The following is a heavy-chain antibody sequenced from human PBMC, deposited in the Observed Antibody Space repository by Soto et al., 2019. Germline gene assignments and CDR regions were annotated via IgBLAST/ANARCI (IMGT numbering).Heavy chain of an antibody. CDR2: ISSTGST. V-gene: IGHV4-61*01. CDR3: ARETYGDYVGYFDP. Sequence: SETLSLTCTVSGGSVSSGNYYWSWIRQPPGKGLEWIGYISSTGSTDYNTSLNNRVSMSVDTSKNQFPLKLSSVTAADTAVYYCARETYGDYVGYFDPWGQGTLVTVSS. CDR1: GGSVSSGNYY. J-gene: IGHJ5*02. D-gene: IGHD4-17*01.